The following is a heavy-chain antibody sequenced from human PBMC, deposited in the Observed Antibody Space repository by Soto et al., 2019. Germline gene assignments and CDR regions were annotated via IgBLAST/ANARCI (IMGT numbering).Heavy chain of an antibody. CDR3: ARASNSAVTSYDY. J-gene: IGHJ4*02. V-gene: IGHV1-69*13. Sequence: GASVKVSCKASGGSFSSYAISWARQAPGQGLEWMGGIIPIFGTANYAQKFQGRVTITADESTSTAYMELSSLRSEDTAVYYCARASNSAVTSYDYWGQGTLVTVSS. CDR1: GGSFSSYA. D-gene: IGHD4-17*01. CDR2: IIPIFGTA.